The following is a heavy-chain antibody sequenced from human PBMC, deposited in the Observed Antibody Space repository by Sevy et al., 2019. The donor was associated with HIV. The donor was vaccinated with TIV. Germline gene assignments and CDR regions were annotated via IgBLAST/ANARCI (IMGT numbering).Heavy chain of an antibody. V-gene: IGHV3-7*03. CDR1: GFTFSNYW. J-gene: IGHJ6*02. Sequence: GGSLRLSCAASGFTFSNYWMSWVRQAPGKGLEWVATIKKDGTEKYYVDSVRGRFTMSRDNAKNSLYLQMYSLRVEDTALYYCARDCSSTTCLWGLDFWGQGTTVTVSS. CDR3: ARDCSSTTCLWGLDF. CDR2: IKKDGTEK. D-gene: IGHD2-2*01.